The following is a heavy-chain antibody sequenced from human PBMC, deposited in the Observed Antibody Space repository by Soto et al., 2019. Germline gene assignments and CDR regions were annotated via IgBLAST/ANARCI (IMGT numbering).Heavy chain of an antibody. CDR1: GLAFSSHA. J-gene: IGHJ4*02. CDR2: TSKSGTT. CDR3: TGNINPGY. Sequence: EVQLLESGGGLVQPGGSLRLSCAASGLAFSSHAMTWVRQAPGKGLQWVSTTSKSGTTSYADSVRGRFTASRDNSKDTSYLQMNGLRVEDTAVYYCTGNINPGYWGQGTLVTVSA. V-gene: IGHV3-23*01.